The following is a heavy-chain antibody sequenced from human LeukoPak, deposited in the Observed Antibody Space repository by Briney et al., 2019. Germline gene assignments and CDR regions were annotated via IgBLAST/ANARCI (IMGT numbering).Heavy chain of an antibody. J-gene: IGHJ3*02. Sequence: PGGSLRLSCAASGFNFSTYAMHWVRQAPGKGLEWVAVIAYDGTDKHYADSVKGRFTISRDNSKNTLFLQMNSLRPGDTAVYYCARDHGSNSAFDIWGRGTMVTVSS. D-gene: IGHD2-8*01. CDR3: ARDHGSNSAFDI. V-gene: IGHV3-30*04. CDR1: GFNFSTYA. CDR2: IAYDGTDK.